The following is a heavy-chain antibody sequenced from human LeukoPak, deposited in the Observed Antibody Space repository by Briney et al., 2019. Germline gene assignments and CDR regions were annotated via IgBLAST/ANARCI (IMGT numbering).Heavy chain of an antibody. Sequence: ASVKVSCKASGGTFSSYAISWVRQAPGQGLEWMGRIIPIFGTANYAQKFQGRVTITTDESTSTAYMELSSLRSEDTAVYYCARGFLAGETYYFDYWGQGTLVTVSS. V-gene: IGHV1-69*05. CDR1: GGTFSSYA. CDR2: IIPIFGTA. D-gene: IGHD3-16*01. J-gene: IGHJ4*02. CDR3: ARGFLAGETYYFDY.